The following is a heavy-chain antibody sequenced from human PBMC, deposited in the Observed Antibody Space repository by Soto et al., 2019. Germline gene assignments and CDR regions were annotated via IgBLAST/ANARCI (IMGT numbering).Heavy chain of an antibody. V-gene: IGHV3-21*01. Sequence: EVQLVESGGGLVKPGGSLRLSCAASGFTFSSYSMNWVRQAPGKWLEWVSSISSSSSYIYYADSVKGRFTISRDNAKNSLYLQMNSLRAEDTAVYYCARAGGDTIFGVENDAFDIWGQGTMVTVSS. D-gene: IGHD3-3*01. J-gene: IGHJ3*02. CDR2: ISSSSSYI. CDR3: ARAGGDTIFGVENDAFDI. CDR1: GFTFSSYS.